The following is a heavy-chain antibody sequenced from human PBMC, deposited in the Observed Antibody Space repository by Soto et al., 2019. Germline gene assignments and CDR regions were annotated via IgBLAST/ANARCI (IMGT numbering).Heavy chain of an antibody. J-gene: IGHJ5*02. Sequence: PWETLSLTCTVSGGSVSSGSYYWSWIRQPPGKGLEWIGYIYYSGSTNYNPSLKSRVTISVDTSKNQFSLKLSSVTAADTAVYYCASGSNWFDPWGQGTLVTVS. V-gene: IGHV4-61*01. CDR3: ASGSNWFDP. CDR2: IYYSGST. CDR1: GGSVSSGSYY. D-gene: IGHD2-2*03.